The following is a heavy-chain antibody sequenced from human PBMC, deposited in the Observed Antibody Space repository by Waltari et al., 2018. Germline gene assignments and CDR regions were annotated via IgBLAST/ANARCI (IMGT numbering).Heavy chain of an antibody. CDR3: ARDCSGGSCYPINWFDP. CDR1: GGTFSSYT. D-gene: IGHD2-15*01. V-gene: IGHV1-69*08. J-gene: IGHJ5*02. Sequence: QVQLVQSGAEVKKPGSSVKVSCKASGGTFSSYTISWVRQAPGQGLEWMGRIIPILGIANYAKKFQGRVTITADKSTSTAYMELSSLRSEDTAVYYCARDCSGGSCYPINWFDPWGQGTLVTVSS. CDR2: IIPILGIA.